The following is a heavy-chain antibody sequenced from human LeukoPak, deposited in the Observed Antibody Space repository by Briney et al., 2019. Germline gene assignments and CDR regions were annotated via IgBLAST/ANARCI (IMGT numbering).Heavy chain of an antibody. J-gene: IGHJ6*02. CDR2: IRSKAYGGTT. D-gene: IGHD6-13*01. CDR3: TRDLGAAAGTDNYYYGMDV. Sequence: GGSLRLSCTASGFTFGDYAMSWFRQAPGKGLEWVGFIRSKAYGGTTEYAASVKGRFTISRDDSKSIAYLQMNSLKTEDTAVYYCTRDLGAAAGTDNYYYGMDVWGQGTTVTVSS. CDR1: GFTFGDYA. V-gene: IGHV3-49*03.